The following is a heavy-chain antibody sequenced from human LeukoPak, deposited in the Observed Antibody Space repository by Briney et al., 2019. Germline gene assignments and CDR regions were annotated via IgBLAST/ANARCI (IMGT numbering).Heavy chain of an antibody. V-gene: IGHV1-2*02. CDR3: ARDLGGAVGY. Sequence: ASVKVSCKASGYTFTGDYMHWVRQALGEGLEWMGWINPNSGGTNYAQKFQGRVIMTRDTSISTAYMELSRLRSDDTAVYYCARDLGGAVGYWGQGTLVTVSS. CDR1: GYTFTGDY. D-gene: IGHD3-16*01. J-gene: IGHJ4*02. CDR2: INPNSGGT.